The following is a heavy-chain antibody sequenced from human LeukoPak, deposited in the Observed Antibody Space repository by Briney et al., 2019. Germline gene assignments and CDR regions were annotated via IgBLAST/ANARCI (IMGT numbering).Heavy chain of an antibody. J-gene: IGHJ1*01. D-gene: IGHD1-26*01. CDR1: GGSISSGDYY. CDR2: IYYSGST. CDR3: AREESGVSWPH. V-gene: IGHV4-30-4*01. Sequence: SETLSLTCAVSGGSISSGDYYWSWIRQPPGKGLEWIGYIYYSGSTYYNPSLKSRVTISVDTSKNQFSLKLSSVTAADTAVYYCAREESGVSWPHWGQGTLVTVSS.